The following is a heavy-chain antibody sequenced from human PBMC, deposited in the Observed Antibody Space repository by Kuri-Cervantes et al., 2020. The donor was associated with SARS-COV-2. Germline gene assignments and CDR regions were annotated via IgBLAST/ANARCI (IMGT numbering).Heavy chain of an antibody. CDR2: ISTSSAYI. V-gene: IGHV3-21*01. CDR1: GFTFSSYS. D-gene: IGHD3-3*01. J-gene: IGHJ4*02. Sequence: GESLKISCAASGFTFSSYSMNWVRQAPGKGLEWVSYISTSSAYIYHGDSVKGRFIISRDNAKNSLYLQMTSLRAEDTAVYYCARDNSAYYDFWSGYYNYFDYWGQGTLVTVSS. CDR3: ARDNSAYYDFWSGYYNYFDY.